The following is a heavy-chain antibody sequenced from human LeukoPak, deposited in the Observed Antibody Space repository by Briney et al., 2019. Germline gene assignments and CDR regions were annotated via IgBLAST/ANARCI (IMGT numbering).Heavy chain of an antibody. CDR1: GGSISSSY. CDR3: ARVRWGIYYYMDV. Sequence: SETLSLTCTVSGGSISSSYWSWIRQPPGKGLEWIGYIYYSGNTNYNPSLKSRVTISVDTSKNQFSLKLSSVTAADTAVYYCARVRWGIYYYMDVWGKETTVTVSS. J-gene: IGHJ6*03. V-gene: IGHV4-59*01. CDR2: IYYSGNT. D-gene: IGHD2-8*02.